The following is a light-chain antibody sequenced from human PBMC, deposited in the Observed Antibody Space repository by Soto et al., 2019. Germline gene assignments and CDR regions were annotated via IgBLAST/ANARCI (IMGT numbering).Light chain of an antibody. J-gene: IGKJ1*01. CDR1: QSVSSTF. CDR2: DTS. V-gene: IGKV3-20*01. Sequence: EIAMTQSPATLSLSPGERATLSCRASQSVSSTFLAWYQQKPGQAPRLLIYDTSSRATGIPDRFSGSGSGTDFTLTISRLEPEDFAVYYCQQSGSSRTFGQGTKVDIK. CDR3: QQSGSSRT.